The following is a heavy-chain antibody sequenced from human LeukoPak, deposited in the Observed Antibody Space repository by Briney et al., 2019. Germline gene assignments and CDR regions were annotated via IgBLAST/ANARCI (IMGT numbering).Heavy chain of an antibody. CDR1: GFTFSRYW. Sequence: GGSLRLSCAASGFTFSRYWMHRVRQAPGKGLVWVSRINGDGSTTSYADSVKGGFTISRDNAKNTLYLQMNSLRAEDTAVYYCATGNYYDSRGYYTFGHWGQGTLVTVSS. CDR2: INGDGSTT. CDR3: ATGNYYDSRGYYTFGH. D-gene: IGHD3-22*01. J-gene: IGHJ1*01. V-gene: IGHV3-74*01.